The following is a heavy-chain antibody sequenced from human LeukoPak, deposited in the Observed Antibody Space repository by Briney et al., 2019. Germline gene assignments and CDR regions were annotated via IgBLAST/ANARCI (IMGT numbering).Heavy chain of an antibody. CDR3: ARAGDSSGWGYYYYYYMDV. Sequence: GGSLRLSCAASGFTFSSYSMHWVRQAPGKGLESVSAISSNGGSTYYAHSVRGRFTISRDNSKNTLYLQMGSLRAEDMAVYYCARAGDSSGWGYYYYYYMDVWGKGTTVTISS. J-gene: IGHJ6*03. CDR1: GFTFSSYS. D-gene: IGHD6-19*01. CDR2: ISSNGGST. V-gene: IGHV3-64*01.